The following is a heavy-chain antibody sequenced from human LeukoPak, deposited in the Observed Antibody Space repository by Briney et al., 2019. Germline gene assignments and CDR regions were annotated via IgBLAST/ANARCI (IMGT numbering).Heavy chain of an antibody. Sequence: SETLSLTCGVSGYSIPNGYHWAWIRQPPGKGLEWIGNIHYSGNTYYNPSLKSRVTISVDTSKNQFSLMVSSVTAADTAVYYCARRYSNYFFDYWGQGTLVTVSS. CDR2: IHYSGNT. J-gene: IGHJ4*02. CDR1: GYSIPNGYH. V-gene: IGHV4-38-2*01. CDR3: ARRYSNYFFDY. D-gene: IGHD4-11*01.